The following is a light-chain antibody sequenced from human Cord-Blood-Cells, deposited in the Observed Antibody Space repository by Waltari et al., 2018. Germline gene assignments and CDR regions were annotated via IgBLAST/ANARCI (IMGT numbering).Light chain of an antibody. CDR2: EAS. CDR1: QSVSSY. V-gene: IGKV3-11*01. J-gene: IGKJ5*01. CDR3: QQRSNWPIT. Sequence: EIVLTQSPATLSLSPGERATLSCRASQSVSSYLAWYQQKPGQAPRLLTYEASNRATVIPARFSGSGSVTDFTLTISSLEPEDFAVYYCQQRSNWPITFGQGTRLEIK.